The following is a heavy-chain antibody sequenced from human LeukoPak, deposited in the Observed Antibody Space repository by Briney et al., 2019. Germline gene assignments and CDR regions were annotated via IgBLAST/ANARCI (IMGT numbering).Heavy chain of an antibody. V-gene: IGHV1-8*01. J-gene: IGHJ5*02. Sequence: APVKVSCKASGYTFTSYDINWVRQATGQGLEWMGWMNPNSGNTGYAQKFQGRVTMTRNTSISTAYMELSSLRSDDTAVYYCARVGRTYYYDSGSSNNWFDPWGQGTLATVSS. CDR1: GYTFTSYD. CDR2: MNPNSGNT. CDR3: ARVGRTYYYDSGSSNNWFDP. D-gene: IGHD3-10*01.